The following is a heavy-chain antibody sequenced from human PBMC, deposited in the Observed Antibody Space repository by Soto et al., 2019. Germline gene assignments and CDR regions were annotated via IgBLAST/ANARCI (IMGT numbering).Heavy chain of an antibody. CDR1: GGSVRAPDW. CDR2: VHISGHR. Sequence: QVHLQESGPGLVAPSWTLSLTCTLSGGSVRAPDWWNWVRQSPDKGLEWIAEVHISGHRNYNPSLRRPVSVSLDTFQNQIYLNLKSVTAADTAIYYCARVPQVCSANNCYFDPWGKGPQVTISP. CDR3: ARVPQVCSANNCYFDP. D-gene: IGHD1-1*01. V-gene: IGHV4-4*02. J-gene: IGHJ5*01.